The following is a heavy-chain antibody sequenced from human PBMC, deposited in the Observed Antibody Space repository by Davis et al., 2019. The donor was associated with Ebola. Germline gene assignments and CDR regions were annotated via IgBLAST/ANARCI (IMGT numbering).Heavy chain of an antibody. CDR1: GFTFSSYW. J-gene: IGHJ4*02. V-gene: IGHV3-53*05. Sequence: GGSLRLSCAASGFTFSSYWMHWVRQAPGKGLEWVSVIYDHSTAYADSVRGRFIISRDKSNNTLYLEMNSLRVDDTAVYYCARSGAAITMLFDLWGQGTLVTVSS. CDR3: ARSGAAITMLFDL. D-gene: IGHD2-2*02. CDR2: IYDHST.